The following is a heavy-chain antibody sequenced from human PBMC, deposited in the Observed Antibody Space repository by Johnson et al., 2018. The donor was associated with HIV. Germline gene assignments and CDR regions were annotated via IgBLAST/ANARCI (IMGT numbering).Heavy chain of an antibody. CDR1: GFTFSDYY. J-gene: IGHJ3*02. CDR3: AREITLIMGAGAAFDI. Sequence: QVQLLESGGGLVQPGGSLRLSCAASGFTFSDYYMSCIRQAPGKGLEWVSGINWNGGATFYADSVKGRFTISRDNAKKSLYLQMNSLRVENTAVYYCAREITLIMGAGAAFDIWGQGTMVTVSS. V-gene: IGHV3-11*04. D-gene: IGHD3-22*01. CDR2: INWNGGAT.